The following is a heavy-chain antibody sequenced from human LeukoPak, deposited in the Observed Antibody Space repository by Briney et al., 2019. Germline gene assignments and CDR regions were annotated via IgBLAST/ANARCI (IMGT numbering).Heavy chain of an antibody. CDR3: ARVPRGSGIFDY. Sequence: GSLRLSCAASGFTFSSYAMSWIRQPPGKGLEWIGEINHSGSTNYNPSLKSRVTLSVDTSKNQFSLKLSSVTAADTAVYYCARVPRGSGIFDYWGQGTLVTVSS. D-gene: IGHD3-10*01. V-gene: IGHV4-34*01. CDR2: INHSGST. CDR1: GFTFSSYA. J-gene: IGHJ4*02.